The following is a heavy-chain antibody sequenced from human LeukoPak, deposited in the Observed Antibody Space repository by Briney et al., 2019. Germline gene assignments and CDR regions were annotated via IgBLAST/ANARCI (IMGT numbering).Heavy chain of an antibody. CDR3: TTTRLADAFYFDY. D-gene: IGHD6-13*01. CDR1: GFTLSSYW. J-gene: IGHJ4*02. V-gene: IGHV3-74*01. Sequence: PGGSLRLSCAASGFTLSSYWMHWVRQAPGKGLVWVSRINSDGSRTTYADAVKGRFTVSRDNAKNTLYLQMNSLRAEDTAVYYCTTTRLADAFYFDYWGQGTLVTVSS. CDR2: INSDGSRT.